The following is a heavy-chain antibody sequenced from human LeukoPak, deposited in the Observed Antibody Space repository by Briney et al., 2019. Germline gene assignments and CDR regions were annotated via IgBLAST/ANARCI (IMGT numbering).Heavy chain of an antibody. D-gene: IGHD6-19*01. V-gene: IGHV4-34*01. J-gene: IGHJ6*02. CDR3: ARSRYRPAVAGTCGMDV. CDR2: INHSGST. CDR1: GGSFSGYY. Sequence: SETLSLTCAVYGGSFSGYYWSWIRQPPGRGLEWIGEINHSGSTNYNPSLKSRVTISVDTSKNQFSLKLSSVTAADTAVYYCARSRYRPAVAGTCGMDVWGQGTTVTVSS.